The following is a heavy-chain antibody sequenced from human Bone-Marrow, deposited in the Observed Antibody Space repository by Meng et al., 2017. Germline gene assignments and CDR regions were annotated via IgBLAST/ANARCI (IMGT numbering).Heavy chain of an antibody. Sequence: GGSLRLSCAASGFTFSYYEMNWVRQAPGKGLEWVSAISGSGGSTYYADSVKGRFTISRDNSKNTLYLQMNSLRAEDTAVYYCAKDLRSDYNHYYYGMDVWGQGTTVTVSS. CDR2: ISGSGGST. V-gene: IGHV3-23*01. CDR1: GFTFSYYE. D-gene: IGHD4-11*01. J-gene: IGHJ6*02. CDR3: AKDLRSDYNHYYYGMDV.